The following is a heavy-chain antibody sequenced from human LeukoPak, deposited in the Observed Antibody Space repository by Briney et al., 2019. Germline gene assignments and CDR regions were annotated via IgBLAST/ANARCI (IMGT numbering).Heavy chain of an antibody. CDR1: GASVSRYY. CDR2: IYDTGIT. Sequence: SETLSLTCSVSGASVSRYYWTWIRQSPRKGLEWIGYIYDTGITTYNPSLKSRLTLSIDTSNNQFSLRLSSVTAADTAVYYCARLYSSSWLVDNWGQGTLVTVSS. V-gene: IGHV4-59*08. CDR3: ARLYSSSWLVDN. D-gene: IGHD6-6*01. J-gene: IGHJ4*02.